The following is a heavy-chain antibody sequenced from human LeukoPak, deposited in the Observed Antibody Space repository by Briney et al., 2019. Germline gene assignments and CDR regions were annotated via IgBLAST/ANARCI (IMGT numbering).Heavy chain of an antibody. CDR1: GGSFSGYY. D-gene: IGHD4-23*01. CDR3: ASNPPTVAAFDY. Sequence: SETLSLTCAVYGGSFSGYYWSWIRQPPGKGLEWIGYIYYSGSTYYNPSLKSRVTISVDTSKNQFSLKLSSVTAADTAVYYCASNPPTVAAFDYWGQGTLVTVSS. CDR2: IYYSGST. V-gene: IGHV4-34*09. J-gene: IGHJ4*02.